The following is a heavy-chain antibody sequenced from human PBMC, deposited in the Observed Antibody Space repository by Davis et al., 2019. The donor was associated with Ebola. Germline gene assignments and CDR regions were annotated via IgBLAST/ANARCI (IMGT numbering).Heavy chain of an antibody. D-gene: IGHD2-2*01. CDR3: ARQLYQLLSVY. CDR1: GGSTSSYY. CDR2: INHSGST. Sequence: SETLSLTCTVSGGSTSSYYWTLIRQPPGKGLEWIGEINHSGSTNYNPSLKSRVTISVDTSKNQFSLKLSSVTAADTAVYYCARQLYQLLSVYWGQGTLVTVSS. J-gene: IGHJ4*02. V-gene: IGHV4-34*01.